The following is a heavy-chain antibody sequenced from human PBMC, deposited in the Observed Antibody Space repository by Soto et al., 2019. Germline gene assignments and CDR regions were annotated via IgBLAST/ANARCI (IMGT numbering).Heavy chain of an antibody. CDR2: INGRSNYK. J-gene: IGHJ4*02. CDR3: VREDGFVGSNSAFDY. D-gene: IGHD1-26*01. V-gene: IGHV3-21*02. CDR1: GFRCSTYN. Sequence: EVQVVESGGGLVKPGGSLRLSCATSGFRCSTYNMNWVRQAPGKGLEWVSSINGRSNYKYYTDSVKGRFAISRDNPKNSLYLQMDSLRVEDTALYYCVREDGFVGSNSAFDYWGQETLVTVSS.